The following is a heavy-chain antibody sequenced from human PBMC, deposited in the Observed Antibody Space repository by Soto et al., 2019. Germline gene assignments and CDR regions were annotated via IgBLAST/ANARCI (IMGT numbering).Heavy chain of an antibody. D-gene: IGHD6-19*01. CDR2: ISGSSRYT. V-gene: IGHV3-11*06. J-gene: IGHJ4*02. Sequence: GGSLRLSCAASGFNFSDYYMNWVRQAPGKGLEWVSYISGSSRYTNFADSVKGRFAISRDNAKNSLYLQMNSLRVEDTAVYYCARNTSGWHYYDYWGQGTPVTVSS. CDR1: GFNFSDYY. CDR3: ARNTSGWHYYDY.